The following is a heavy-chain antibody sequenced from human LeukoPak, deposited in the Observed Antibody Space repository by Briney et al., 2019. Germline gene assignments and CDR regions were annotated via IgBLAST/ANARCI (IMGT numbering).Heavy chain of an antibody. V-gene: IGHV1-18*01. J-gene: IGHJ5*02. D-gene: IGHD6-19*01. CDR3: AREKQWLVTPSWFDP. Sequence: ASVKVSCKASGYTFTMYGITWVRQAPGQGLEWMGWISAYNGNTNYAQKLQGRVTMTTDTSTSTAYMELRSLRSDDTAVYYCAREKQWLVTPSWFDPWGQGTLVTVSS. CDR1: GYTFTMYG. CDR2: ISAYNGNT.